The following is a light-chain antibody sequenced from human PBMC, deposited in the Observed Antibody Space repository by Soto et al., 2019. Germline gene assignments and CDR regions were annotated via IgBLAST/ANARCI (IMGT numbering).Light chain of an antibody. J-gene: IGLJ3*02. CDR2: NND. Sequence: QSVLTQPPSASGTPGQRVTFACSGISSNIGTNSVSWYQQLPGSAPKLLIYNNDERPSGVPDRFSGSKSGTSASLAIRGLQSEDEADYYCEALDDNFWVCGGGTKLTVL. CDR1: SSNIGTNS. CDR3: EALDDNFWV. V-gene: IGLV1-44*01.